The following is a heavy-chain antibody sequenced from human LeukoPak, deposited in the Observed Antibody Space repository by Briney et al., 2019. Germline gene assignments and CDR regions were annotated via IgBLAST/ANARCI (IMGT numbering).Heavy chain of an antibody. Sequence: SETLSLTCTVSGGSISSSSYYWGWIRQPPGKGLGWIVSIYYSGSTYYNPSRKSRVTISVATSKYQFSLKLSSVTAADTAVYYCARRELLFAFDIWGQGTMVTVSS. J-gene: IGHJ3*02. CDR2: IYYSGST. CDR3: ARRELLFAFDI. CDR1: GGSISSSSYY. D-gene: IGHD1-26*01. V-gene: IGHV4-39*01.